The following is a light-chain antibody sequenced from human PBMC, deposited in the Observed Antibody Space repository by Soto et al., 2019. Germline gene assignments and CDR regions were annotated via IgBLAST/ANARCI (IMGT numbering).Light chain of an antibody. Sequence: QSALTQPPSASGSPGQSVTISCTDTSSDVGGYEYVSWYQQHPGKAPKLMIYEVTKRPSGVPDRFSASKSGNTAYLTVSGLQAEDEADYYCSSYAGSSTLYVFGTGTKLTVL. CDR1: SSDVGGYEY. CDR3: SSYAGSSTLYV. CDR2: EVT. J-gene: IGLJ1*01. V-gene: IGLV2-8*01.